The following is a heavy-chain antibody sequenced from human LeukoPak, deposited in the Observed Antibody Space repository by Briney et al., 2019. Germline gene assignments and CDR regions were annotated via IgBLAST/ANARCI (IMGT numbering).Heavy chain of an antibody. CDR2: INPNSGGT. CDR1: GYTFTAYY. V-gene: IGHV1-2*02. CDR3: ARAYYYYMDV. Sequence: GASVKVSSKASGYTFTAYYMHWVRQAPGQGREWMGWINPNSGGTNYAQKFQGRVTMTRDTSINTAYMELSRLRSDDTAVYYCARAYYYYMDVWGKGTTVTVSS. J-gene: IGHJ6*03.